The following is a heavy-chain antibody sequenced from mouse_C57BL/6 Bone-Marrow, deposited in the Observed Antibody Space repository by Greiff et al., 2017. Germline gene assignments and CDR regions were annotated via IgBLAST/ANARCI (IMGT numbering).Heavy chain of an antibody. V-gene: IGHV5-2*01. J-gene: IGHJ1*03. CDR2: INSDGGST. CDR3: ARRVRPYWYFDV. Sequence: EVKVVESGGGLVQPGESLKLSCESNEYEFPSHDMSWVRKTPEKRLELVAAINSDGGSTYYPDTMERRFIIARDNTKKTLYLQMSSLRSEDTALYYCARRVRPYWYFDVWGTGTTVTVSS. D-gene: IGHD1-2*01. CDR1: EYEFPSHD.